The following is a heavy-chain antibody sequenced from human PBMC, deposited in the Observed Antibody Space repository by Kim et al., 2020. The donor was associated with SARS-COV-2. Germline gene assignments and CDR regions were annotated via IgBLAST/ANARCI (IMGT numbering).Heavy chain of an antibody. CDR3: ASPYYYDSSGYYGLDV. CDR1: GGSISSSSYY. CDR2: IYYSGST. Sequence: SETLSLTCTVSGGSISSSSYYWGWIRQPPGKGLEWIGSIYYSGSTYYNPSLKSRVTISVDTSKNQFSLKLSSVTAADTAVYYCASPYYYDSSGYYGLDVWGQGTTVTVSS. D-gene: IGHD3-22*01. V-gene: IGHV4-39*01. J-gene: IGHJ6*02.